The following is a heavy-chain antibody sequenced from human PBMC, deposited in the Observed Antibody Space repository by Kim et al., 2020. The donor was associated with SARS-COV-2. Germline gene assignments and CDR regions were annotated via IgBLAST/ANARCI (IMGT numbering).Heavy chain of an antibody. D-gene: IGHD3-22*01. Sequence: ASVKVSCKASGYTFTSYYMHWVRQAPGQGLEWMGIINPSGGSTSYAQKFQGRVTMTRDTSTSTVYMELSSLRSEDTAVYYCARDASYDISGYAIDYWGQGSLVTDSA. J-gene: IGHJ4*02. V-gene: IGHV1-46*01. CDR1: GYTFTSYY. CDR2: INPSGGST. CDR3: ARDASYDISGYAIDY.